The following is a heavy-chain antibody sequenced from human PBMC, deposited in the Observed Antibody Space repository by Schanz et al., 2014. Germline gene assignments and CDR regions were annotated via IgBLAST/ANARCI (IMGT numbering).Heavy chain of an antibody. J-gene: IGHJ6*02. Sequence: EVELVESGGGLVLPGGSLRLSCAASGFTFSTYAMSWVRQAPGGGLECVSGISGSGGTTFFADAVKGRFTISRDNSKNSLYLQRNSLRDEDTAVYYCARVLGKGYCSSTSCHSIRPYYYYGMDVWGQGTTVTVSS. V-gene: IGHV3-23*04. CDR1: GFTFSTYA. D-gene: IGHD2-2*01. CDR2: ISGSGGTT. CDR3: ARVLGKGYCSSTSCHSIRPYYYYGMDV.